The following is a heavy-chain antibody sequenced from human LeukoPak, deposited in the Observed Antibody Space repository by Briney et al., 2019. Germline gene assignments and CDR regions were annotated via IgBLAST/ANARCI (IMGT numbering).Heavy chain of an antibody. J-gene: IGHJ6*02. D-gene: IGHD6-19*01. CDR1: GFTFSSYS. CDR2: ISSSSSYI. Sequence: GGSLRLSCAASGFTFSSYSMNWVRQAPGKGLEWVSSISSSSSYIYYADSVKGRFTISRDNAKNSLYLQMNSLRAEDTAVYYCARDLEVAADCYYYGMDVWGQGTTVTVSS. V-gene: IGHV3-21*01. CDR3: ARDLEVAADCYYYGMDV.